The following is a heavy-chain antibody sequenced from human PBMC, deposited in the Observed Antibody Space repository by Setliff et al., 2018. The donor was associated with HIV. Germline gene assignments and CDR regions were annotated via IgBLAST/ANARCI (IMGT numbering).Heavy chain of an antibody. D-gene: IGHD3-3*01. Sequence: HPGGSLRLSCAASGFTFDEHAMHWVRQAPGKGLEWVSLISWDGRTTYYADSVKGRFTISRDNSRNSMYLQMSSPRAEDTALYYCARGYDFWSGWKVYWGQGTLVTVSS. CDR2: ISWDGRTT. V-gene: IGHV3-43D*04. CDR1: GFTFDEHA. CDR3: ARGYDFWSGWKVY. J-gene: IGHJ4*02.